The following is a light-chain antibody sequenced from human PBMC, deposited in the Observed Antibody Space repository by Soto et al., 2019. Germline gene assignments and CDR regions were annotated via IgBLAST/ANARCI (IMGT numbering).Light chain of an antibody. CDR2: AAY. J-gene: IGKJ1*01. V-gene: IGKV1-17*01. Sequence: DIQMTQSPSSLSASVGDRVTIACRASQGIGNDLGWFQQKPGKAPKRLIYAAYSLQSGTPSRFSGSGSGTEFTLTISSLQPEDVAAYYCLQHNTYPLTFGQGTKVEIK. CDR3: LQHNTYPLT. CDR1: QGIGND.